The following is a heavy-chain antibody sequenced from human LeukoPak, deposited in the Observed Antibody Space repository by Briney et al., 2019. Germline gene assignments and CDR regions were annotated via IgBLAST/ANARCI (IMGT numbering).Heavy chain of an antibody. CDR1: GFTFSSYW. J-gene: IGHJ4*02. V-gene: IGHV3-7*01. D-gene: IGHD1-26*01. CDR2: IKQDGSEK. Sequence: GGSLRLSCAASGFTFSSYWMSCVRQAPGKRLEWVANIKQDGSEKYYVDSVKGRFTISRDNAKNSLYLQMNSLRAEDTAVYYCARDSPSGSYGYWGQGTLVTVSS. CDR3: ARDSPSGSYGY.